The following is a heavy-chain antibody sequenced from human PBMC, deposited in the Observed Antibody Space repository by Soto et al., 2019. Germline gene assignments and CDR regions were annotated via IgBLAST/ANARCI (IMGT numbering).Heavy chain of an antibody. CDR1: GFTFSSYG. J-gene: IGHJ4*02. CDR3: ARDVFWGDYGEALGY. V-gene: IGHV3-33*01. CDR2: IWYDGSNK. Sequence: GGSLRLSCAASGFTFSSYGMHWVRQAPGKGLEWVAVIWYDGSNKYYADSVKGRFTISRDNSKNTLYLQMNSLRAEDTAVYYCARDVFWGDYGEALGYWGQGTLVTVSS. D-gene: IGHD4-17*01.